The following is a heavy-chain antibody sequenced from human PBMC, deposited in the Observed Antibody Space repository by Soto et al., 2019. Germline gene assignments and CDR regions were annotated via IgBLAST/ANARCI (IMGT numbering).Heavy chain of an antibody. J-gene: IGHJ4*02. CDR2: INAYNGNT. V-gene: IGHV1-18*01. D-gene: IGHD5-18*01. Sequence: QGQLVQSGGEVKKPGASVKVSCKASGYTFTSYGIRWVRQDPGQGLEWMGGINAYNGNTNHAQKVQGRVTMTTATSTSKAYMELRSLRSDDTAVYYCASDVGYGLIDGWGQGTLVTVSS. CDR1: GYTFTSYG. CDR3: ASDVGYGLIDG.